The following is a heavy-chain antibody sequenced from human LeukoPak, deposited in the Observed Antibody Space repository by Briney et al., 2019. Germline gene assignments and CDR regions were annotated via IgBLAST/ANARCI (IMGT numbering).Heavy chain of an antibody. Sequence: ASVKVSCKASGYTFTDYFIHWIRQAPGRGLEWMGWINPNSGATSYAQKFQGRVTMTRDTSINTGNMELTGLRFDDTAVYYCARELSAVGRWGAFDMWGQGTMVTVSS. CDR1: GYTFTDYF. V-gene: IGHV1-2*02. CDR3: ARELSAVGRWGAFDM. J-gene: IGHJ3*02. D-gene: IGHD6-13*01. CDR2: INPNSGAT.